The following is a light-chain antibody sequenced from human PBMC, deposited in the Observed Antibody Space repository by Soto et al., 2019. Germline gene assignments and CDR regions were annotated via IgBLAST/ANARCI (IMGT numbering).Light chain of an antibody. Sequence: SYELTQPPSVSVSPGQTARITCSGDALPKQYAYWYQQKPGQAPVLVIYKDSERPSGIPERFSGSSSGTTVTLTISGVQAEDEADDYCQSADSSGTNVVFGGGTKVTVL. J-gene: IGLJ2*01. CDR1: ALPKQY. CDR3: QSADSSGTNVV. V-gene: IGLV3-25*03. CDR2: KDS.